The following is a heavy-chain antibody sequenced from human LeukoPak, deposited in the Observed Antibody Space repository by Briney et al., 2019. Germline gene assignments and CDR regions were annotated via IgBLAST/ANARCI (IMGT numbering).Heavy chain of an antibody. V-gene: IGHV4-59*01. J-gene: IGHJ4*02. CDR1: GGSISSYY. CDR2: IYYSGST. CDR3: ARAGGCDFWSGYD. Sequence: SETLSLTCTVSGGSISSYYWSWIRQPPGKGLEWIGYIYYSGSTNYNPSLKSRVTISVDTSKNQFSLKLSSVTAADTAVYYCARAGGCDFWSGYDWCQGTLVTVSS. D-gene: IGHD3-3*01.